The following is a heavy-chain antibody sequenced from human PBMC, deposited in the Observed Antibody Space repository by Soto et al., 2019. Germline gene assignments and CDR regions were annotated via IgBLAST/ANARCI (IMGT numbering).Heavy chain of an antibody. D-gene: IGHD6-13*01. J-gene: IGHJ4*02. CDR1: GFTFSNYW. V-gene: IGHV3-7*01. CDR3: LGEGAAATR. CDR2: IKEAGSEQ. Sequence: EVQLVESGGGLVQPGGSLRLSCVASGFTFSNYWMNWVRQAPGKGLEWLADIKEAGSEQYYAESVKGRFTISSDTAKNSVFLQMNSLRVEDTAVYYCLGEGAAATRRGQGTLVTVSS.